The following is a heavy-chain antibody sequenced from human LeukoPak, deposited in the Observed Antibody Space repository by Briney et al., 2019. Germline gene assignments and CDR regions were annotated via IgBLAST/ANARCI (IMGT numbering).Heavy chain of an antibody. Sequence: TGGSLRLSCTASGFIFSNYWMTWVRQAPGKGLEWVAQINQDGSKEYYIDSVKARFSISRDNARNSLSLQMNSLRAEDTAVHYCVRDGGVSGYDLLDYWGQGTLVTVSS. V-gene: IGHV3-7*01. CDR2: INQDGSKE. D-gene: IGHD5-12*01. J-gene: IGHJ4*02. CDR1: GFIFSNYW. CDR3: VRDGGVSGYDLLDY.